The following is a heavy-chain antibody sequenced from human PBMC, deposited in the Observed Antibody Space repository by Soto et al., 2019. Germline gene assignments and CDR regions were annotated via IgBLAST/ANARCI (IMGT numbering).Heavy chain of an antibody. CDR2: IQSKTYGEAT. J-gene: IGHJ4*02. D-gene: IGHD2-21*01. Sequence: EVQLVESGGGLLKPGESVRLSCAASGFRFDNAWMNWVRQAPGKGLEWVGRIQSKTYGEATDYAATVKGRFTSSRDASKNTLYLHLNSLKAEASAVYYWTSVLIVVVAASMLACYWCQGTLVTVSS. CDR3: TSVLIVVVAASMLACY. CDR1: GFRFDNAW. V-gene: IGHV3-15*07.